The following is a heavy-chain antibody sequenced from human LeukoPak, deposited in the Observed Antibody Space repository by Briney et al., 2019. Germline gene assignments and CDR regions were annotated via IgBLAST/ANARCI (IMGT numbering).Heavy chain of an antibody. CDR3: ARQTVVIEPFDY. CDR2: IYYSGST. Sequence: SETLSLTCTVSGGSISSYYWSWIRQPPGKGLEWIGYIYYSGSTNYNPSLKSRVTISVDTSKNQFSLKLSSVTAADTAVYYYARQTVVIEPFDYWGQGTLVTVSS. D-gene: IGHD3-22*01. V-gene: IGHV4-59*01. J-gene: IGHJ4*02. CDR1: GGSISSYY.